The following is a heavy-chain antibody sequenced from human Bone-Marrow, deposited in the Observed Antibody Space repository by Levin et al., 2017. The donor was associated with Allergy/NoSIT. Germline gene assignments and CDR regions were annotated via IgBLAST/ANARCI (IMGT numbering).Heavy chain of an antibody. CDR1: GFTFSNYA. CDR3: AKGPAVHSTTWYKEYFHQ. Sequence: GESLKISCAASGFTFSNYAMTWVRQAPGKGLEWVAAISGGADSTFSAASVRGRFSISRDNPKNTLYLQMNSLRSEDTAVYYCAKGPAVHSTTWYKEYFHQWRQGTLVAVSS. J-gene: IGHJ1*01. V-gene: IGHV3-23*01. D-gene: IGHD6-13*01. CDR2: ISGGADST.